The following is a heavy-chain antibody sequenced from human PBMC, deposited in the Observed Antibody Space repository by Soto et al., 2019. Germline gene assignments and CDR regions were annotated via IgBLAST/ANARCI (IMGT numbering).Heavy chain of an antibody. V-gene: IGHV3-30-3*01. J-gene: IGHJ4*02. D-gene: IGHD3-22*01. CDR2: ISYDGSNK. CDR1: GFTFSSYA. Sequence: QVQLVESGGGVVQPGRSLRLSCAASGFTFSSYAMHWVRQAPGKGLEWVAVISYDGSNKYYADSVKGRFTSSRDNSKNTLYLQMNSVRAEDTAEYYCARESPGGYYYDSSSYSDFDYWGQGNLVTVSS. CDR3: ARESPGGYYYDSSSYSDFDY.